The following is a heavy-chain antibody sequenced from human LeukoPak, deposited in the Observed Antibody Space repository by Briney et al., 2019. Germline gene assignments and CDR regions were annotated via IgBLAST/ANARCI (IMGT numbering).Heavy chain of an antibody. J-gene: IGHJ4*02. Sequence: PSETLSLTCTVSGASISSYYWSWIRQPPGKGLEWIGDIYYSGSTNYNPSLKSRVTISVDTSKNQFSLRLSSVIAADTAVYYCASPGIVAAGTDRGFDYWGQGILVTVSS. CDR1: GASISSYY. CDR3: ASPGIVAAGTDRGFDY. CDR2: IYYSGST. D-gene: IGHD6-13*01. V-gene: IGHV4-59*01.